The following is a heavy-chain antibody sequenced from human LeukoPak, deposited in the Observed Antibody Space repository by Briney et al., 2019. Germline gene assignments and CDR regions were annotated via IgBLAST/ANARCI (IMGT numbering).Heavy chain of an antibody. Sequence: GGSLRLSCAASGFTFSNYEMYWVRRAPGKGLEWVSYTSSGGSTINYADSVKGRFTISRDNAKNSLYLKMNSLRAEDTAAYYCARGVVIVGIDYWGQGTLVTVSS. V-gene: IGHV3-48*03. CDR3: ARGVVIVGIDY. CDR1: GFTFSNYE. J-gene: IGHJ4*02. CDR2: TSSGGSTI. D-gene: IGHD3-3*01.